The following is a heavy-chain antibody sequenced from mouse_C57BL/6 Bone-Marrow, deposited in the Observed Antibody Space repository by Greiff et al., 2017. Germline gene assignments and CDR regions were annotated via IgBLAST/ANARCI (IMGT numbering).Heavy chain of an antibody. CDR2: IDPEDGET. CDR3: ARGYGSSPFAY. D-gene: IGHD1-1*01. V-gene: IGHV14-2*01. CDR1: GFNIKDYY. J-gene: IGHJ3*01. Sequence: EVMLVESGAELVKPGASVKLSCTASGFNIKDYYMHWVKQRTEQGLEWIGRIDPEDGETKYAPKFQGKATITADTSSNTAYLQLSSLTSEDTAVYCCARGYGSSPFAYWGQGTLVTVSA.